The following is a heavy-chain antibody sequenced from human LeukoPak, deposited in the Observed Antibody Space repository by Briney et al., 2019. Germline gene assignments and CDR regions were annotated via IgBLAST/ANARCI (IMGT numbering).Heavy chain of an antibody. J-gene: IGHJ6*03. CDR3: ARDLSAMDYYYYYYYMDV. V-gene: IGHV1-18*01. CDR1: GYTFTSYG. CDR2: ISAYNGNT. D-gene: IGHD2-21*01. Sequence: GASVKVSCKASGYTFTSYGISWVRHAPEQGLEWMGWISAYNGNTNYAQKLQGRVTMTTDTSTSTAYMELRSLRSDDTAVYYCARDLSAMDYYYYYYYMDVWGKGTTVTVSS.